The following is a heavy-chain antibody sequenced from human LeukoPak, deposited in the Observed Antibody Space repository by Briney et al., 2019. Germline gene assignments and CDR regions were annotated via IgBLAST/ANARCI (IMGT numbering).Heavy chain of an antibody. D-gene: IGHD1-14*01. V-gene: IGHV3-7*01. CDR3: ERDSFETDIDY. J-gene: IGHJ4*02. CDR2: IKEDGSEK. Sequence: PGGSLRLSCAVAGFTFGSYWMSWVRQAPGKWLEWVGNIKEDGSEKYYVDSVKGRFTISRDNAKNSLYLQMNSLRAEDTAVYYCERDSFETDIDYWGQGTLVTVSS. CDR1: GFTFGSYW.